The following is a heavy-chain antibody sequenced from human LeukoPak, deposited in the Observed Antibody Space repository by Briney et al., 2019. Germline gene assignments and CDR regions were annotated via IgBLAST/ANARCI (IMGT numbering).Heavy chain of an antibody. V-gene: IGHV3-66*01. CDR2: MYSGGST. CDR3: ARSYSNHLFGMDV. Sequence: GGSLRLSCAASGFTFTSYWMHWVRQVPGKGLEWVSVMYSGGSTYYADSVKGRVAISRDNSQNTVFLQMNSVRVEDTAVYYCARSYSNHLFGMDVWGQGTAVTVSS. CDR1: GFTFTSYW. D-gene: IGHD4-11*01. J-gene: IGHJ6*02.